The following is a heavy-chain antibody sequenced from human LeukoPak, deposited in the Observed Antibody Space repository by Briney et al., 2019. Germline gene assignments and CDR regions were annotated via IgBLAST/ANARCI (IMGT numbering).Heavy chain of an antibody. CDR2: IYYSGST. D-gene: IGHD1-7*01. V-gene: IGHV4-59*08. CDR3: AGSITGTTRAFDI. Sequence: PSETLSLTCTVSGGSISSYYWSWIRQPPGKGLEWIGYIYYSGSTNYNPSLKSRVTISVDTSKNQFSLKLSSVTAADTAVYYCAGSITGTTRAFDIWGQGTMVTVSS. CDR1: GGSISSYY. J-gene: IGHJ3*02.